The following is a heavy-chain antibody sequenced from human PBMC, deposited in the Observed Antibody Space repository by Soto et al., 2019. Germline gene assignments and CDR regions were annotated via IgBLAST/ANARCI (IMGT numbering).Heavy chain of an antibody. J-gene: IGHJ3*02. Sequence: PVGSLRLSCAASGFTVSSNYMSWVRQDPGKGLEWVSVIYSGGSTYYADSVKGRFTISRDNSKNTLYLQMNSLRAEDTAVYYCARDLLSFGELLWSDDAFDIWGQGTMVTVSS. D-gene: IGHD3-10*01. CDR1: GFTVSSNY. CDR2: IYSGGST. V-gene: IGHV3-66*01. CDR3: ARDLLSFGELLWSDDAFDI.